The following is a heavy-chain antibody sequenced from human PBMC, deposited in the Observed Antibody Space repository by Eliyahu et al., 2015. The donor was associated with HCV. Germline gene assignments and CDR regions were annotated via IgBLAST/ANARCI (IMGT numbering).Heavy chain of an antibody. CDR1: GFXFSSXS. CDR2: ISSSSSYI. CDR3: ARVDYDSSLSDY. J-gene: IGHJ4*02. V-gene: IGHV3-21*01. Sequence: EVQLXESGGGLVKPGGSLXLSCAXSGFXFSSXSMNWVRQXPGKGLEWVXSISSSSSYIYYADSVKGRFTIXRDNAKNSLYLQMNSLRAEDTAAYYCARVDYDSSLSDYWGQGTLVTVSS. D-gene: IGHD3-22*01.